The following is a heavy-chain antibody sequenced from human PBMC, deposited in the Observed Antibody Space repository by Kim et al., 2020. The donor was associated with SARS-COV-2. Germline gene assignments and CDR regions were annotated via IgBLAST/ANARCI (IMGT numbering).Heavy chain of an antibody. V-gene: IGHV4-34*01. CDR3: ARVRIVVVPAATGGNYFDY. CDR1: GGSFSGYY. Sequence: SETLSLTCAVYGGSFSGYYWSWIRQPPGKGLEWIGEINHSGSTNYNPSLKSRVTISVDTSKNQFSLKLSSVTAADTAVYYCARVRIVVVPAATGGNYFDYWGQGTLVTVSS. CDR2: INHSGST. D-gene: IGHD2-2*01. J-gene: IGHJ4*02.